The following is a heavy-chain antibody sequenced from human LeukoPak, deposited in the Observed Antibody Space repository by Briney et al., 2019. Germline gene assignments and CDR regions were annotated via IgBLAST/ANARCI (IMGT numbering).Heavy chain of an antibody. D-gene: IGHD3-22*01. CDR1: GGTFSSYA. CDR3: VKDREYYYDNSGYYYHDY. CDR2: IIPMFGTA. V-gene: IGHV1-69*05. Sequence: SVKVSCKASGGTFSSYAISWVRQAPGEGGEWMGRIIPMFGTANYAQKFQGRVTITTDATTSTAYMEQSTLRVEGTGVYFCVKDREYYYDNSGYYYHDYWGQGTLVTVSS. J-gene: IGHJ4*02.